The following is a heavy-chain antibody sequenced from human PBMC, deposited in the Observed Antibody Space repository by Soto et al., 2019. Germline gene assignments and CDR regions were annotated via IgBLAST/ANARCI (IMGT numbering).Heavy chain of an antibody. Sequence: SETLSLTCTVSGGSISSGDYYWSWIRQPPGKGLEWIGYIYYSGSTYYNPSLKSRVTISVDTSKNQFSLKLSSVTAADTAVYYCARERDSGSYFNWFDPWGQGTLVTVSS. D-gene: IGHD1-26*01. CDR1: GGSISSGDYY. V-gene: IGHV4-30-4*01. CDR2: IYYSGST. CDR3: ARERDSGSYFNWFDP. J-gene: IGHJ5*02.